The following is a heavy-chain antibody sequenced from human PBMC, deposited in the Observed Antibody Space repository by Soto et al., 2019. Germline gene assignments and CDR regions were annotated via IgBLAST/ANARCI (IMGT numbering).Heavy chain of an antibody. J-gene: IGHJ4*02. CDR3: ARGPGGPDGPGDY. CDR2: INAGNGNT. CDR1: GYTFTSYA. D-gene: IGHD1-26*01. V-gene: IGHV1-3*01. Sequence: QVQLVQSGAEVKKPGASVKVSCKASGYTFTSYAMHWVRQAPGQRLEWMGWINAGNGNTKYSQKFQDRVTITRDTSASTAYMELCSLRSEDTAVYYCARGPGGPDGPGDYWGQGTLFTVSS.